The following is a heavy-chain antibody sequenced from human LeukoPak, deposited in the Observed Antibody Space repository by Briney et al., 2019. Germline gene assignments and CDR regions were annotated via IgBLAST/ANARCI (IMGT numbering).Heavy chain of an antibody. CDR3: AASGTRVIAAVGTFPNAFDI. J-gene: IGHJ3*02. CDR2: ISYDGGIK. D-gene: IGHD6-13*01. Sequence: PGGSLRLSCAASGFTFSRYGIHWVRQAPGKGLEWVAVISYDGGIKYYADSVKGRFTISRDNSKNTLYLEMNSLGAEDTALYYCAASGTRVIAAVGTFPNAFDIWGQGTMVTVSS. CDR1: GFTFSRYG. V-gene: IGHV3-30*03.